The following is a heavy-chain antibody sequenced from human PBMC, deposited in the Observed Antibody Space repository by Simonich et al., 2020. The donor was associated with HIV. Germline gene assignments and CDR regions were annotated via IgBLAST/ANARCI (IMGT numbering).Heavy chain of an antibody. Sequence: EVQLVESGGGLVKPGGSLRLSCAASGFTFSSNSMNWVRQAPGKGLEWVSSISSSSSYIYYADSVKGRFTIARDNAKNSLYLQMNSLRAEDTAVYYCAREGRKGSSTSCSDYWGQGTLVTVSS. CDR3: AREGRKGSSTSCSDY. CDR1: GFTFSSNS. D-gene: IGHD2-2*01. J-gene: IGHJ4*02. V-gene: IGHV3-21*01. CDR2: ISSSSSYI.